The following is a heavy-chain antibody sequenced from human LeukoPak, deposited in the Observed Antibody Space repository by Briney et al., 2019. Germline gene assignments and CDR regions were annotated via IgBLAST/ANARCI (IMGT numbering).Heavy chain of an antibody. D-gene: IGHD3-3*01. J-gene: IGHJ4*02. CDR2: IIPIFGTA. CDR1: GGTFSSYA. V-gene: IGHV1-69*05. CDR3: ARDDNDFWSGYYTFDY. Sequence: SVKVSCKAAGGTFSSYAISWVRQAPGQGLEWMGRIIPIFGTANYAQKFQGRVTITTDESTSTAYMELSSLRSEDTAVYYCARDDNDFWSGYYTFDYWGQGTLVTVSS.